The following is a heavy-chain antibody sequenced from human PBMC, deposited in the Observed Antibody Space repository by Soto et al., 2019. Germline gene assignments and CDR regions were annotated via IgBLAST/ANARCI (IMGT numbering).Heavy chain of an antibody. Sequence: QVQLVQSGAEVKKPGSSVKVSCKASGGTFSSYAISWVRQAPGQGLEWMGGIIPIFGTANYAQKFQGRVTITADESMSTAYMELSSLRSEDTAVYYCARSGIAAAENYYYGMDVWGQGTTVTVSS. J-gene: IGHJ6*02. D-gene: IGHD6-13*01. CDR2: IIPIFGTA. CDR3: ARSGIAAAENYYYGMDV. CDR1: GGTFSSYA. V-gene: IGHV1-69*01.